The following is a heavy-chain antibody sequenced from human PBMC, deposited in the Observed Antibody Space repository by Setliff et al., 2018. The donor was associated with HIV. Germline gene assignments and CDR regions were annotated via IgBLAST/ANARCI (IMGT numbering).Heavy chain of an antibody. D-gene: IGHD2-8*01. V-gene: IGHV1-18*01. J-gene: IGHJ6*03. CDR1: GYSLSTYA. CDR3: VRLTADRTNYYYYMDV. Sequence: GASVKVSCKASGYSLSTYAISWVRQAPGQGLEWMGWIDSNNGNRNFAQKFRGRVTMTTDISTNTAYMEVRSLSFDDTAVYYCVRLTADRTNYYYYMDVWGKGSPVTVSS. CDR2: IDSNNGNR.